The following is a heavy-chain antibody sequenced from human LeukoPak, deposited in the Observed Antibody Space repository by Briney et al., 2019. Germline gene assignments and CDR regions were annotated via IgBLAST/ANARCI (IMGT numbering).Heavy chain of an antibody. Sequence: GGSLRLSCTASGFTFSSYSMNWVRQAPGKGLEWVSSISSSSSNIYYADSVKGRFTISRDNAKNSLYLQMNSLRVEDTAVYYCARCTTGRTFGSLREIKRSREIDYWGQGTLVTVSS. D-gene: IGHD1-1*01. V-gene: IGHV3-21*01. J-gene: IGHJ4*02. CDR3: ARCTTGRTFGSLREIKRSREIDY. CDR1: GFTFSSYS. CDR2: ISSSSSNI.